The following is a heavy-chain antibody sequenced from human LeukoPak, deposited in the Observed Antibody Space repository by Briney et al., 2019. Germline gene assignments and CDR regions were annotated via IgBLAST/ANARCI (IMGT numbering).Heavy chain of an antibody. CDR3: AKGGGNPRGDYYYYYMDV. D-gene: IGHD4-23*01. CDR2: ISGSGGST. CDR1: GFTFSSYA. J-gene: IGHJ6*03. Sequence: GGSLRLSCAASGFTFSSYAMSWVRQAPGKGLEWVSAISGSGGSTYYADSVKGRFTISRDNSKNTLYLQMNSLRAEDTAVCYCAKGGGNPRGDYYYYYMDVWGKGTTVTVSS. V-gene: IGHV3-23*01.